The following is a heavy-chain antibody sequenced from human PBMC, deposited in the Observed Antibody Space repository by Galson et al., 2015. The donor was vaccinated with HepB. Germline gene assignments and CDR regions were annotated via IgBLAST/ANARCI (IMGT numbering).Heavy chain of an antibody. CDR2: IYYTGST. CDR1: GGSISTYY. V-gene: IGHV4-59*01. CDR3: ARASWLVGSYYFDY. D-gene: IGHD1-26*01. J-gene: IGHJ4*02. Sequence: ETLSLTCTVSGGSISTYYWSWIRQPPGKGLEWIGYIYYTGSTDYNPSLKSRVTISVDTSKNQFSLKLSSVTAADTAVYYCARASWLVGSYYFDYWGQGTLVTVSS.